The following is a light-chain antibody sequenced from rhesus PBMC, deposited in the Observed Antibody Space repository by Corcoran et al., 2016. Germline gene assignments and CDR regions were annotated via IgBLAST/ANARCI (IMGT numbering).Light chain of an antibody. CDR3: LQGYSTPYS. Sequence: DIQMTQSPSSLSASVGERVTITCRASQGISDYLSWYQQKPGKAPKRLIYAASSLESGVPSRFSGSGSGTEFTLPISSLQPEYFAAYYCLQGYSTPYSFGQGTKVEIK. CDR1: QGISDY. CDR2: AAS. J-gene: IGKJ2*01. V-gene: IGKV1-36*02.